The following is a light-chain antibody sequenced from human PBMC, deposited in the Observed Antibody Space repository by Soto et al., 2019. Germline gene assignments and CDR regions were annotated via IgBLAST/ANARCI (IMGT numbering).Light chain of an antibody. CDR1: QRISRC. Sequence: DIQMTQSPSTLSASVGDRVSITCRASQRISRCLAWYQQKPGKAPKLLIYKASTLKSGVPSRFSGSGSGTEFTLTISSLQPDDFATYYCQHYNSYSEAFGQGTKVELK. CDR2: KAS. CDR3: QHYNSYSEA. J-gene: IGKJ1*01. V-gene: IGKV1-5*03.